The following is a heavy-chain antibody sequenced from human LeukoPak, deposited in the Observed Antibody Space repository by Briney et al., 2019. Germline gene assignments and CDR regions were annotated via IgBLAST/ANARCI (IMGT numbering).Heavy chain of an antibody. V-gene: IGHV3-23*01. CDR2: ISGSGGST. D-gene: IGHD1-26*01. Sequence: GGSLRLSGAASGFTFSSYAMSWVRQAPGKGLEWVSAISGSGGSTYYADSVKGRFTISRDNSKNTLYLQMNSLRAADTAVYYCAKDSKWELLEDYWGQGTLVTVSS. CDR1: GFTFSSYA. CDR3: AKDSKWELLEDY. J-gene: IGHJ4*02.